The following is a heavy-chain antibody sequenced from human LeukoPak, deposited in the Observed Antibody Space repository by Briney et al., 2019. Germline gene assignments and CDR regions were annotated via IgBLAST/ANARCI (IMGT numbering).Heavy chain of an antibody. CDR1: GYTFTGYY. J-gene: IGHJ5*02. D-gene: IGHD1-26*01. Sequence: ASVKVSCKASGYTFTGYYMHWVRQPPGQGLEWMGRINPNSGGTNYAQKFQGRVTMTRDTSISTAYMELSRLRSDDTAVYYCARAPYSGRGFDPWGQGTLVTVSS. CDR3: ARAPYSGRGFDP. V-gene: IGHV1-2*06. CDR2: INPNSGGT.